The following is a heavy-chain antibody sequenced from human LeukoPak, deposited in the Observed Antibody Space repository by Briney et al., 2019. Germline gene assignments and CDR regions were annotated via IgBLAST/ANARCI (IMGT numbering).Heavy chain of an antibody. CDR2: ISGSGDTT. D-gene: IGHD1-26*01. CDR3: AKAWSYYVDH. Sequence: GGSLRLSCAASGFIFSNYGMSWVRQAPGKGLEWVSAISGSGDTTYYADSVKGRFTISRDNSKNTLYLQMNSLRADDTAVYYCAKAWSYYVDHRGQGTLVTVSS. V-gene: IGHV3-23*01. CDR1: GFIFSNYG. J-gene: IGHJ4*02.